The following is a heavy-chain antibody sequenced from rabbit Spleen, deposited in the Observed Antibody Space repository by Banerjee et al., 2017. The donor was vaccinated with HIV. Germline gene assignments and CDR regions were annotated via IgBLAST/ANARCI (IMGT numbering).Heavy chain of an antibody. D-gene: IGHD1-1*01. CDR3: ARDLVGVIGWNFYL. V-gene: IGHV1S45*01. J-gene: IGHJ4*01. CDR1: GFSFSSNW. CDR2: IDTSNGDT. Sequence: LEESGGGLVKPGGTLTLTCKVSGFSFSSNWICWVGQAPGKGLEWIACIDTSNGDTDYANWPKGRFPISKASSTTVTLQMTSLTAADTATYFCARDLVGVIGWNFYLWGPGTLVTVS.